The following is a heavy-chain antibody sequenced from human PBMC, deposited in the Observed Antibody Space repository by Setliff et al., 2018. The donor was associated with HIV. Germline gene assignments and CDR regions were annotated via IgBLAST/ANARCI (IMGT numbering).Heavy chain of an antibody. CDR1: GFTFGDYV. CDR3: TPIHNYTDHCPDS. J-gene: IGHJ5*01. D-gene: IGHD2-21*02. Sequence: GGSLRLSCTASGFTFGDYVMSWVRQAPGKGLEWVGFIRRKVYGGTTEYAASVKGRFSISRDDSQNMVYLQMNSLKTEDTAMYYCTPIHNYTDHCPDSWGQGTLVTVSS. V-gene: IGHV3-49*04. CDR2: IRRKVYGGTT.